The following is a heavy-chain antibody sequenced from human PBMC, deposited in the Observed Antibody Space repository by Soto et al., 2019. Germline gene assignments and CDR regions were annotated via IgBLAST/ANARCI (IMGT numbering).Heavy chain of an antibody. CDR3: ARDPGRYSSGQYYYYGMDV. J-gene: IGHJ6*02. Sequence: SVKVSCKASGGTFSSYAISWVRQAPGQGLEWMGGIIPIFGTANYAQKFQGRVTITADESTSTAYMELSSLRSEDTAVYYCARDPGRYSSGQYYYYGMDVWGQGTTVTVSS. V-gene: IGHV1-69*13. CDR1: GGTFSSYA. CDR2: IIPIFGTA. D-gene: IGHD6-19*01.